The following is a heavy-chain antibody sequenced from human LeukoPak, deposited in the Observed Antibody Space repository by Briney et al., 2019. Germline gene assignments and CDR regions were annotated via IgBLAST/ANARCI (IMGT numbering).Heavy chain of an antibody. CDR2: ISGSSSTI. CDR1: GCTFSSHS. Sequence: GGALRLSWAAPGCTFSSHSMNWVRQGPGKGLGWVSYISGSSSTIKYADSVKGRFTISRDNAKNTLYLQVKSLRAEDTAVYYCARGPSGWGSLDSWGQGTLVTVSS. V-gene: IGHV3-48*04. D-gene: IGHD7-27*01. J-gene: IGHJ4*02. CDR3: ARGPSGWGSLDS.